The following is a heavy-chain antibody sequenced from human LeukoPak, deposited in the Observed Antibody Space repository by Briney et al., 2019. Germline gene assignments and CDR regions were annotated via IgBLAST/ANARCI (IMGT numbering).Heavy chain of an antibody. D-gene: IGHD6-19*01. J-gene: IGHJ4*02. Sequence: PGGSLRLSCAASGFTVSSNYMSWVRPGPGKGLEWVSVLYSGGSTYYADSVKGRFTISGDNSKNTLYLQMNSLRAEDTAVYYCASTGSGWYYFDYWGQGTLVTVSS. CDR2: LYSGGST. CDR3: ASTGSGWYYFDY. CDR1: GFTVSSNY. V-gene: IGHV3-66*02.